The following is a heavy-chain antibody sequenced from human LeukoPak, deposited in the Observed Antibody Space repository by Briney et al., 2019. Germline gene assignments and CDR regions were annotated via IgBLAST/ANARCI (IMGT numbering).Heavy chain of an antibody. CDR3: AKDRGAVIGPEAGCFLDY. CDR1: GFTFSSSG. CDR2: VSYDGRNK. D-gene: IGHD4-11*01. V-gene: IGHV3-30*18. Sequence: GGSLRLSCAASGFTFSSSGMHWVRQAPGKGLEWVAGVSYDGRNKYHADSVEGRFTISRDNSKGTLSLQMSSLRDDDTAVYYCAKDRGAVIGPEAGCFLDYWGQGTLVTVSS. J-gene: IGHJ4*02.